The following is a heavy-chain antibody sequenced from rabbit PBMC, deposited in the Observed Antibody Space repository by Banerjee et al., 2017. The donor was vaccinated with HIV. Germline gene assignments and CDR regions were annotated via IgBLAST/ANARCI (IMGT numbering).Heavy chain of an antibody. D-gene: IGHD4-2*01. CDR2: IYTGSGHI. CDR3: ARDGTGSSDFPFNF. V-gene: IGHV1S40*01. J-gene: IGHJ4*01. Sequence: QSLEESGGGLVQPEGSLTLTCKASGFSFSSGYDMCWVRQAPGKGLEWIGCIYTGSGHIYYASWAKGRFTISKTSSTTVTLQMTTLTAADTATYFCARDGTGSSDFPFNFWGQGTLVTVS. CDR1: GFSFSSGYD.